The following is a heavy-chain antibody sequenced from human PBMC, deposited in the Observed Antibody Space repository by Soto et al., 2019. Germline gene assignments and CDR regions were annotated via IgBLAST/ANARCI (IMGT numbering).Heavy chain of an antibody. CDR1: GFTFSNYW. Sequence: GGSLRLSCAASGFTFSNYWVHWVRQAPGKGLMWVSRINSDGTTINYADSVEGRFTISRDNAKNTPFLQMNSLRVEDTAVYYCARAGWYRFDYWGQGTLVTVSS. D-gene: IGHD6-19*01. J-gene: IGHJ4*02. CDR3: ARAGWYRFDY. CDR2: INSDGTTI. V-gene: IGHV3-74*01.